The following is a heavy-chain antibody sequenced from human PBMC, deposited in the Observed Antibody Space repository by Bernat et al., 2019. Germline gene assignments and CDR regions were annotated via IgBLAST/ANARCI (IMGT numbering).Heavy chain of an antibody. V-gene: IGHV3-30*18. Sequence: QVQLVESGGGVVQPGGSLRLSCAASGFTFGSYGIHWVRQAPGKGLEWVAGISYDGSHKYYADSVKGRFTISRDNSKGTLYLQMDSLRAEDTAVYYCAKVDSRYCSGGSCSSGYFDYWGQGNLVTISA. CDR3: AKVDSRYCSGGSCSSGYFDY. CDR2: ISYDGSHK. D-gene: IGHD2-15*01. J-gene: IGHJ4*02. CDR1: GFTFGSYG.